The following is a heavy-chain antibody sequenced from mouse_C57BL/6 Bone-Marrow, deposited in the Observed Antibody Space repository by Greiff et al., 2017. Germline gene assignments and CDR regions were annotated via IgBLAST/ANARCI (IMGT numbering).Heavy chain of an antibody. CDR3: ARRGGNDY. V-gene: IGHV1-59*01. D-gene: IGHD1-1*01. CDR2: IDPSDSYT. CDR1: GYTFTSYW. J-gene: IGHJ2*01. Sequence: VQLHQPGAELVRPGTSVKLSCKASGYTFTSYWMHWVKQRPGQGLEWIGVIDPSDSYTNYNQKFKGKATLTVDTSSSTAYMQLSSLTSEDSAVYYCARRGGNDYWGQGTTLTVSS.